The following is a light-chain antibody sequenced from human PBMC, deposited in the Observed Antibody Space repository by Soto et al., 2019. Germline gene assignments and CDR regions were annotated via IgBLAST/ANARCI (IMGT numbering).Light chain of an antibody. CDR2: EVS. J-gene: IGLJ1*01. V-gene: IGLV2-14*01. Sequence: QSVLTQPASVSGSPGQSITISCTGTSSDIGGYNYVSWYQQHPGKAPKRMIYEVSSRPSGVSNRFSGSKSGNTASLTISGLQAEDEADYFCGSYTSTSTLYVFGSGTKVTVL. CDR1: SSDIGGYNY. CDR3: GSYTSTSTLYV.